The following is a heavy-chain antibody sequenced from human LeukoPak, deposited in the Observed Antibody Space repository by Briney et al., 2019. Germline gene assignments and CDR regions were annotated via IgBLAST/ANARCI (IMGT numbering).Heavy chain of an antibody. V-gene: IGHV1-46*01. D-gene: IGHD6-13*01. CDR3: AREGTPYSSSWYWFDP. J-gene: IGHJ5*02. CDR1: GYTFTSYY. Sequence: ASVTVSCKASGYTFTSYYMHWVRQAPGQGLGWMGIINPSGGSTSYAQKFQGRVTMTRDTSTSTVYMELSSLRSEDTAVYYCAREGTPYSSSWYWFDPWGQGTLVTVSS. CDR2: INPSGGST.